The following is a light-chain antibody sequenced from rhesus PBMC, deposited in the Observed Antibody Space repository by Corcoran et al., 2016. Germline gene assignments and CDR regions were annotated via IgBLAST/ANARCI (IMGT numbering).Light chain of an antibody. CDR3: QQYNNWNS. V-gene: IGKV3-35*01. CDR1: QSVSSN. CDR2: YAS. Sequence: EIVVTQSPATLSLSPGERATLSCRASQSVSSNLAWYQQKPGQAPRLLIFYASNRATGIPDRFSGSGSGTDFTLTNSSLGPEDVGVYYCQQYNNWNSFGQGTKVEIK. J-gene: IGKJ2*01.